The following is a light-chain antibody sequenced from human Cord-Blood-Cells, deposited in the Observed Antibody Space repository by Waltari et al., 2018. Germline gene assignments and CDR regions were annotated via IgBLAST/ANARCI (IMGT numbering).Light chain of an antibody. CDR1: SSDVGGYNY. Sequence: SALTQPRSVSGSPGQSVTISSTGTSSDVGGYNYVSWYQQHPGKAPKLMIYDVSKRPSGVPDRFSGSKSGNTASLTISGLQAEDEADYYCCSYAGSYTLFGGGTKLTVL. V-gene: IGLV2-11*01. CDR3: CSYAGSYTL. CDR2: DVS. J-gene: IGLJ2*01.